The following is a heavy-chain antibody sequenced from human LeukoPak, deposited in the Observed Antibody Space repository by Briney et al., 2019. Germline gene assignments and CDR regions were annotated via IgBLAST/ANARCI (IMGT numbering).Heavy chain of an antibody. Sequence: PGGSLRLSCAASGFTFSSYAMHWVRQAPGKGLEWVAVISYDGSNKYYADSVKGQFTISRDNSKNTLYLQMNSLRAEDTAVYYCARDPDGYWGQGTLVTVSS. D-gene: IGHD5-24*01. CDR1: GFTFSSYA. J-gene: IGHJ4*02. CDR2: ISYDGSNK. CDR3: ARDPDGY. V-gene: IGHV3-30-3*01.